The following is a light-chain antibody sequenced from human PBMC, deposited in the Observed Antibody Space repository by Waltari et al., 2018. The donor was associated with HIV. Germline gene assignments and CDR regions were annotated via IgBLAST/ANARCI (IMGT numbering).Light chain of an antibody. CDR3: QAWGRSTSGV. Sequence: SYDVHQPPSVAVSPCQTASILRSGYELGAKYTCWDAQKPGHSPLLVIYQDNKRPSGIPERFSGSSSGHTAALTISGTLPMDEADYYCQAWGRSTSGVFGTVTKLTVL. J-gene: IGLJ3*02. CDR1: ELGAKY. V-gene: IGLV3-1*01. CDR2: QDN.